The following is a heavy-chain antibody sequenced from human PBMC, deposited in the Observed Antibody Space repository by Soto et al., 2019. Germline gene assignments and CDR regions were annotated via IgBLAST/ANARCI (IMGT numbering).Heavy chain of an antibody. CDR3: ARQRFLEWYAHRPYGMDV. V-gene: IGHV4-39*01. Sequence: PSETLSLTCTVSGGSISSSSYYWGWIRQPPGKGLEWIGSIYYSGSTYYNPSLKSRVTISVDTSKNQFSLKLSSVTAADTAVYYCARQRFLEWYAHRPYGMDVWGQGTTVTVSS. D-gene: IGHD3-3*01. J-gene: IGHJ6*02. CDR1: GGSISSSSYY. CDR2: IYYSGST.